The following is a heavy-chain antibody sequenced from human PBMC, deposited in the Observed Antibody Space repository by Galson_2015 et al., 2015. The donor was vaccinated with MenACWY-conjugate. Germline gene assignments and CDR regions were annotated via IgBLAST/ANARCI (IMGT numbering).Heavy chain of an antibody. Sequence: SLRLSCAASGFTFSNYWMHWVRQAPGKGLVWVSRINADGSSTNYADSVKGRFTISRDNARNTLYVQMNSLRDEDTAVYYCARGSGFDIWGQGTMVTVSS. CDR3: ARGSGFDI. J-gene: IGHJ3*02. CDR2: INADGSST. V-gene: IGHV3-74*01. CDR1: GFTFSNYW.